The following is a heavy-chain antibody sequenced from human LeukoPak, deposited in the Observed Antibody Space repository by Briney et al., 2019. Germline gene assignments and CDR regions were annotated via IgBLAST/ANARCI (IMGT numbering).Heavy chain of an antibody. Sequence: SGGSLRLSCAASGSTLTSDSMNWVRQAPGKGLEWISYISSGATTTYYADFVKGRFTISRDNAKNSLYLQMNSLRVDDTAVYYCAKGTVGAKYWGQGTLVIVSS. CDR1: GSTLTSDS. CDR2: ISSGATTT. V-gene: IGHV3-48*04. J-gene: IGHJ4*02. D-gene: IGHD1-26*01. CDR3: AKGTVGAKY.